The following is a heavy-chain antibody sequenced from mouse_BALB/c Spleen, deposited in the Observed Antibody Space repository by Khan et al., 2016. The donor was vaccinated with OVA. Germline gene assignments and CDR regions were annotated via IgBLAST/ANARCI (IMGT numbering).Heavy chain of an antibody. CDR2: IGPGSSNA. Sequence: DLVKPGASVKLSCKASSYTFTSYWINWIKQRPGQGLEWIGRIGPGSSNAYYNDIFKGKATLTVDTSSNTAYIQLSSLSSEDSAVYFCAMENYYGRSCYAMDYWGQGTSVTVSA. J-gene: IGHJ4*01. D-gene: IGHD1-1*01. CDR3: AMENYYGRSCYAMDY. CDR1: SYTFTSYW. V-gene: IGHV1S41*01.